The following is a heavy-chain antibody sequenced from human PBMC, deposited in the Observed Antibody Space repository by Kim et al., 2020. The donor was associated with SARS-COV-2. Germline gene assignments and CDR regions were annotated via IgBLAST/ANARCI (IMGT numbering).Heavy chain of an antibody. D-gene: IGHD3-3*01. V-gene: IGHV1-69*13. CDR3: ASEEITIFGVVTNYYYYGMDV. Sequence: SVKVSCKASGGTFSSYAISWVRQAPGQGLEWMGWIIPIFGTANYAQKFQGRVTITADESTSTAYMELSSLRSEDTAVYYCASEEITIFGVVTNYYYYGMDVWGQGTTVTVSS. CDR2: IIPIFGTA. CDR1: GGTFSSYA. J-gene: IGHJ6*02.